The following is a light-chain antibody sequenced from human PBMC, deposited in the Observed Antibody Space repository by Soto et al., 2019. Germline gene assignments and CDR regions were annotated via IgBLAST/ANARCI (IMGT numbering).Light chain of an antibody. V-gene: IGKV3-20*01. CDR3: QQYGSSPPIT. Sequence: VLKQPPGTLSLSPGERTTLSCRAIQSVSSSYLAWYQQNRSQAPTLLIYGASSRATGIPDRFSGSGSGTDFTLTISRLEPEDFAVYYCQQYGSSPPITFGQGTRLEIK. CDR1: QSVSSSY. CDR2: GAS. J-gene: IGKJ5*01.